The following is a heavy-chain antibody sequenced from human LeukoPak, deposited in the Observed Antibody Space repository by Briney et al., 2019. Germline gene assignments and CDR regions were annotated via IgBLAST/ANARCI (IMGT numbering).Heavy chain of an antibody. D-gene: IGHD2-21*02. Sequence: GGSLRLSCAASGFTFSSYGMHWVRQAPGKGLEWVSAISGSGDNTYYADSVKGRFTVSRDNSKNTLYVQMKSLRAEDTAVYYCAKDFVVVPGNVNYFDYWGQGTLVTVSS. J-gene: IGHJ4*02. CDR3: AKDFVVVPGNVNYFDY. CDR2: ISGSGDNT. V-gene: IGHV3-23*01. CDR1: GFTFSSYG.